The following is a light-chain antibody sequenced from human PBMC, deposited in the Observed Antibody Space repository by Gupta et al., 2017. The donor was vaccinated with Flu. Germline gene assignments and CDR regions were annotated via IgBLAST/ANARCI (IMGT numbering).Light chain of an antibody. V-gene: IGLV2-14*01. CDR1: SRDYVNY. CDR3: SSYTYTGAC. CDR2: EVT. J-gene: IGLJ2*01. Sequence: PGQPITIPCTAASRDYVNYVSWYQQHPGQAPKRLIHEVTNRPSGVSNRFSGSKSGNTAYLNISGLQAGDEADYYCSSYTYTGACFGGGTKLTVL.